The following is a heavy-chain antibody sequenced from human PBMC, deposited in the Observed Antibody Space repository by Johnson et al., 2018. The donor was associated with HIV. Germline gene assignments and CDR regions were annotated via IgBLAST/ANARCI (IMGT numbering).Heavy chain of an antibody. CDR2: ISSSGSTI. Sequence: QVQLLESGGGLVKPGGSLRLSCAASGFTFSDYYMNWIRQAPGKGLEWVSYISSSGSTIYYADSVKGRFTISRDNAKNSLYMQMNSLRAEDTAVYYCASQYCGGDCYAFDIWGQGTMVTVSS. J-gene: IGHJ3*02. V-gene: IGHV3-11*04. CDR1: GFTFSDYY. CDR3: ASQYCGGDCYAFDI. D-gene: IGHD2-21*01.